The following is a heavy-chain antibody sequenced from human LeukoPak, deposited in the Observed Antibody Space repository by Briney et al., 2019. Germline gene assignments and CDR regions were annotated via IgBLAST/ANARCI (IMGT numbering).Heavy chain of an antibody. CDR3: ARDIADRIFDY. J-gene: IGHJ4*02. D-gene: IGHD1-14*01. V-gene: IGHV3-33*01. CDR2: IWYDGSNK. CDR1: GFTFSSYG. Sequence: GGSLRLSCAASGFTFSSYGMHWVRQAPGKGLEWVAVIWYDGSNKYYADSVKGRFTISRDNSKNTLYLRMNSLRAEDTAVYYCARDIADRIFDYWGQGTLVTVSS.